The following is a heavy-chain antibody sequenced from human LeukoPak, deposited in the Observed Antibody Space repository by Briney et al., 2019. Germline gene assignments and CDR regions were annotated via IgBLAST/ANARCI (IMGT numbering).Heavy chain of an antibody. J-gene: IGHJ3*02. CDR1: GFTFSNGW. D-gene: IGHD1-1*01. CDR3: TTSGADTGRFDI. Sequence: GGSLRLSCAAPGFTFSNGWLSWVRQAPGKGLEWVGRIKSKIDGETTDYAAPVKGRFTISRDDSKNTLYLQMSSLKTDDTAVYYCTTSGADTGRFDIWGQGTMVSVSS. CDR2: IKSKIDGETT. V-gene: IGHV3-15*01.